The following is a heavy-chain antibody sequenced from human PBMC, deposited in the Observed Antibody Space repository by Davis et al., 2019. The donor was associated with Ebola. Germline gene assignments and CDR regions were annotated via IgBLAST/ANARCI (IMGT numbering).Heavy chain of an antibody. CDR1: GYSFTGHY. D-gene: IGHD3/OR15-3a*01. Sequence: AASVKVSCKASGYSFTGHYIHWMRQAPGQGLEWMGWINPDTGDTNFAQKFVGRVTMTRDSSISTAYMELRSLRSDDTAVYYCASGTGRGGLDVWGQGTTGTVSS. CDR3: ASGTGRGGLDV. CDR2: INPDTGDT. J-gene: IGHJ6*02. V-gene: IGHV1-2*02.